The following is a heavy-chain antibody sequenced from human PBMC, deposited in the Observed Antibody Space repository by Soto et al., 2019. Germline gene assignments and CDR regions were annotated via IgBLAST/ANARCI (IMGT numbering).Heavy chain of an antibody. CDR2: ITYDGSNK. D-gene: IGHD6-6*01. J-gene: IGHJ4*02. CDR3: VRGASSNFDY. V-gene: IGHV3-30-3*01. Sequence: GGSLRLSCAASGFTFSSYAMHWVRQAPGKGLEWVAVITYDGSNKYYADSVKGRFTISRDNAKNSLYLQMNSLRAEDTAFYYCVRGASSNFDYWGQGTLVTVSS. CDR1: GFTFSSYA.